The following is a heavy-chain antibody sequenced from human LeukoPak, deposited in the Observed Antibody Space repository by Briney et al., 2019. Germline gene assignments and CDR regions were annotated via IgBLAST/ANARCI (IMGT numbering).Heavy chain of an antibody. CDR2: IYYSGST. CDR1: GGSISSGGYY. CDR3: VGEEYGTGSYYKSSD. J-gene: IGHJ4*02. Sequence: SQTLSLTCTVSGGSISSGGYYWSWIRQHPGKGLEWIGYIYYSGSTYYNPSLESRVTISVDTSKNLCSLKLTSVTAADTAVYYCVGEEYGTGSYYKSSDWGQGILVTVSS. V-gene: IGHV4-31*08. D-gene: IGHD3-10*01.